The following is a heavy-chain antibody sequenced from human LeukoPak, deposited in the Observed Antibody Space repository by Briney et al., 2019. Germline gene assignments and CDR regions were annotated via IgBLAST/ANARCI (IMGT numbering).Heavy chain of an antibody. J-gene: IGHJ4*02. Sequence: SETLSLTCAVSGCSISNTNWWSWVRQPPGQGLEWIGAISLSGITNYNPSLKSRVTVSLDKSKNHLSLNLTSVTAPDTAVYYCSRENGAFSPFGYWGQGTLVTVPS. D-gene: IGHD2-8*01. V-gene: IGHV4-4*02. CDR3: SRENGAFSPFGY. CDR1: GCSISNTNW. CDR2: ISLSGIT.